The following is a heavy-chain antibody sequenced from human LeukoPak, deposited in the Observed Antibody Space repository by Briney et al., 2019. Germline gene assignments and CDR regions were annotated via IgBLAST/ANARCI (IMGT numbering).Heavy chain of an antibody. D-gene: IGHD4-11*01. CDR1: GFTFSSYV. V-gene: IGHV3-33*01. J-gene: IGHJ6*02. CDR3: ARDTVTAHGMDV. CDR2: TWYDGSNK. Sequence: GGSLRLSCAASGFTFSSYVMHWVRQAPGKGLEWVAVTWYDGSNKYYADSVKGRFTISRDNSKNTLYLQMNSLRAEDTAVYYCARDTVTAHGMDVWGQGTTVTVSS.